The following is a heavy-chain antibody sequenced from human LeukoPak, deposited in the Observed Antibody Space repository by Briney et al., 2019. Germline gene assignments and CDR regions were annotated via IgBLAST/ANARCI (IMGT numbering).Heavy chain of an antibody. V-gene: IGHV3-30*04. CDR2: ISYDGSNK. J-gene: IGHJ5*02. CDR1: GFTFSSYA. Sequence: PGGSLRLSCAASGFTFSSYAMHWVRQAPGKGLEWVAVISYDGSNKYYADSVKGRFTISRDNSKNTLYLQMNSLRAEDTAVYYCARDRNSYAYWFDPWGQGTLVTVSS. D-gene: IGHD5-18*01. CDR3: ARDRNSYAYWFDP.